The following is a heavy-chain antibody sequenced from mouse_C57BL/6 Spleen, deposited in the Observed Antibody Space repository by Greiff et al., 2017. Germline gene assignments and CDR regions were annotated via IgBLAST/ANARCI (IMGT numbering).Heavy chain of an antibody. Sequence: EVKLQESGPGLVKPSQSLSLTCSVTGYSITSGYYWNWIRQFPGNKLEWMGYISYDGSNNYNPSLKNRISITRDTSKNQFFLKLNSVTTEDTATYYCAREYDYDRWYFDVWGKGTTVTVSS. CDR2: ISYDGSN. D-gene: IGHD2-4*01. CDR3: AREYDYDRWYFDV. J-gene: IGHJ1*03. CDR1: GYSITSGYY. V-gene: IGHV3-6*01.